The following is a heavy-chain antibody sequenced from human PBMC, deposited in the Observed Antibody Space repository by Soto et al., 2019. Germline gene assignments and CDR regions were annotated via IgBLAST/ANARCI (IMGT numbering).Heavy chain of an antibody. J-gene: IGHJ5*02. D-gene: IGHD4-17*01. Sequence: QVQLVQSGAEVKKPGSSVKVSCKASGGTFSSYAISWVRQAPGQGLEWMGGIIPIFGTANYAQKFQGRVTITADGAMSTXYMELSSLRSEDTAVYYCARDLRGYGDFYAGWFDPWGQGTLVTVSS. CDR2: IIPIFGTA. V-gene: IGHV1-69*12. CDR3: ARDLRGYGDFYAGWFDP. CDR1: GGTFSSYA.